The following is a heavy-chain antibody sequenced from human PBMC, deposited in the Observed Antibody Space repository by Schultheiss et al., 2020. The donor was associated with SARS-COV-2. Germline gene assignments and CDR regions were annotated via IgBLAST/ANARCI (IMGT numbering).Heavy chain of an antibody. J-gene: IGHJ4*02. D-gene: IGHD3-22*01. V-gene: IGHV4-34*01. CDR1: GGSFSGYY. CDR3: ARVNYYDSSGYYYFDY. Sequence: SQTLSLTCAVYGGSFSGYYWSWIRQPPGKGLEWIGEINHSGSTNYNPSLKSRVTISVDKSKNQFSLKLSSVTAADTAVYYCARVNYYDSSGYYYFDYWGQGTLVTVSS. CDR2: INHSGST.